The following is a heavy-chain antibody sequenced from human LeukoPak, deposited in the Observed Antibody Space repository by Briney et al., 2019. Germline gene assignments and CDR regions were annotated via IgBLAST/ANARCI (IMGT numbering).Heavy chain of an antibody. D-gene: IGHD3-10*01. Sequence: SETLSLTCTVSGGSISSSSYYWGWIRQPPGKGLEWIGSIYYSGSTYYNPSLKSRVTISVDTSKNQFSLKLSSVTAADTAVYYCAREYYGSESILIDYWGQGTLVTVSS. CDR3: AREYYGSESILIDY. CDR2: IYYSGST. J-gene: IGHJ4*02. CDR1: GGSISSSSYY. V-gene: IGHV4-39*07.